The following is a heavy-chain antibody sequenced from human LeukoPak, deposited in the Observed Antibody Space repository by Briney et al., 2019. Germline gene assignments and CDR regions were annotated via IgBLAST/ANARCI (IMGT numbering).Heavy chain of an antibody. V-gene: IGHV4-34*01. CDR2: INHSGST. CDR1: GGSFSGYY. J-gene: IGHJ4*02. Sequence: PSETLSLTCAVYGGSFSGYYWSWIRQPPGKGLEWIGEINHSGSTNYNPSLKSRVTISVDTSKNQFSLKLSSVTAADTAVYYCARAYGDPGGYWGQGTLVTVSS. CDR3: ARAYGDPGGY. D-gene: IGHD4-17*01.